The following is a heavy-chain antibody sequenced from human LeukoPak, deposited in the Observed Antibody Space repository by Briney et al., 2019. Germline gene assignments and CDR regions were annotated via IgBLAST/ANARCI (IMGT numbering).Heavy chain of an antibody. D-gene: IGHD6-19*01. CDR2: ISDSSSYI. CDR1: GFTFSSYG. J-gene: IGHJ4*02. CDR3: ARDGSVADPDY. V-gene: IGHV3-21*06. Sequence: GGSLRLSCAASGFTFSSYGMSWVRQAPGKGLEWVSSISDSSSYIYYADSVKGRFTISRDNAKSSLYLQMNSLRAEDTAVYYCARDGSVADPDYWGQGTLVTVSS.